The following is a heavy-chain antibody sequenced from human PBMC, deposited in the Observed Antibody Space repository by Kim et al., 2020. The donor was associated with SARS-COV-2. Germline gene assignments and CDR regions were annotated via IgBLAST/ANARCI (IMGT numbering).Heavy chain of an antibody. J-gene: IGHJ6*02. D-gene: IGHD6-13*01. Sequence: LKSRVTISVDTSKNQFSLKLSSVTAADTAVYYCARAIAAAGTDYYYGMEVWGQGTTVTVSS. CDR3: ARAIAAAGTDYYYGMEV. V-gene: IGHV4-59*01.